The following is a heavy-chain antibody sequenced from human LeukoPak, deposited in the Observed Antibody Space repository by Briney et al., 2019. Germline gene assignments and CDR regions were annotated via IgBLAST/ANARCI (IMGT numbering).Heavy chain of an antibody. CDR3: ARDYGSGSGNWFDS. V-gene: IGHV5-51*01. J-gene: IGHJ5*01. D-gene: IGHD3-10*01. CDR1: GYRFSSYW. CDR2: MYPGDSDT. Sequence: GESLKISCQGSGYRFSSYWIGWVRQMPGKGLEWMGTMYPGDSDTRYSPSFQGQVTMSVDKSITTAYLEWSGLKASDTAMYYCARDYGSGSGNWFDSWGPGTLVTVSS.